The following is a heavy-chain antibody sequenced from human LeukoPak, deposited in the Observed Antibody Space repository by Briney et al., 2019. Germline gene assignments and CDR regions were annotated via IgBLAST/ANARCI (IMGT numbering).Heavy chain of an antibody. CDR1: GGTFSSYA. CDR2: IIPIFGTA. Sequence: SVKVSCKASGGTFSSYAVSWVRQAPGQGLEWMGGIIPIFGTANYAQKFQGRVTITTDESTSTAYMELSSLRSEDTAVYYCARDQGDYYGSGSYYNDIRGYYYYMDVWGKGTTVTVSS. J-gene: IGHJ6*03. CDR3: ARDQGDYYGSGSYYNDIRGYYYYMDV. D-gene: IGHD3-10*01. V-gene: IGHV1-69*05.